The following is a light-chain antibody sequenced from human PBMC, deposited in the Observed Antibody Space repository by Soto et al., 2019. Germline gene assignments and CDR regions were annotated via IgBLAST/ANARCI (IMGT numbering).Light chain of an antibody. CDR1: QSVSNSY. CDR2: SIS. CDR3: QQFDGSIT. V-gene: IGKV3-20*01. Sequence: IVLTQSPGTLSLSPGERATLSCRASQSVSNSYLAWYQQKPGQAPRLLIYSISSRAPGIPDRFSGSGSGTDFSLTISRLEPEDFAVYYCQQFDGSITFGGGTQVDI. J-gene: IGKJ4*01.